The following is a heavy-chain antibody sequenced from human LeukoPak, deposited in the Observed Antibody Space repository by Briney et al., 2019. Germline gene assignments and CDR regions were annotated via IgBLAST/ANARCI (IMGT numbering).Heavy chain of an antibody. Sequence: SETLSLTCTVSGGSISSYYWSWIRRPAGKGLEWIGYIYYSGSTNYNPSLKSRVTISVDTSKNQFSLKLSSVTAADTAVYYCARISAYSGTYYWGQGTLVTVSS. J-gene: IGHJ4*02. V-gene: IGHV4-59*08. CDR2: IYYSGST. CDR3: ARISAYSGTYY. CDR1: GGSISSYY. D-gene: IGHD1-26*01.